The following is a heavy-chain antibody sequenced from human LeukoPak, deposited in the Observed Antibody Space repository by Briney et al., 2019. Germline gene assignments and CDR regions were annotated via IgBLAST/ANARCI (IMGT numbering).Heavy chain of an antibody. V-gene: IGHV3-48*04. D-gene: IGHD3-10*01. Sequence: GGSLRLSCAASGFTFSSYSMNWVRQAPGKGLEWVSSISSSGSTIYYADSVKGRFTISRDNAKNSLYLQMNSLRAEDTAVYYCARELYYYGRGWFDPWGQGTLVTVSS. CDR3: ARELYYYGRGWFDP. CDR2: ISSSGSTI. J-gene: IGHJ5*02. CDR1: GFTFSSYS.